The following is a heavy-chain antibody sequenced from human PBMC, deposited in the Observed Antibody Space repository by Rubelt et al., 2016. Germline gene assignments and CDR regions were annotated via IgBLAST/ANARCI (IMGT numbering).Heavy chain of an antibody. J-gene: IGHJ4*02. CDR3: ARGRGITVTGKEDYFDY. D-gene: IGHD6-19*01. Sequence: GWVAVISFDGSKIYYADPVKGRCTISRDNSKNTLYVQMNSLRPEDTAVYYCARGRGITVTGKEDYFDYWGQGTLVTVSS. CDR2: ISFDGSKI. V-gene: IGHV3-30*01.